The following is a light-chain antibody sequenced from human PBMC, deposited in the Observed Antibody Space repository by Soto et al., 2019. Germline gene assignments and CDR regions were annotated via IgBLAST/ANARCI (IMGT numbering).Light chain of an antibody. Sequence: QSVLTQPASVSGSPGQSITFSCARTSSDVGGYNYVSWYQQHPGKAPKLMIYDVSNRPSGVSNRFSGSKSGNTASLTISGLQAEDEADYYCSSYTSSSTVVFGGGTKVTVL. CDR1: SSDVGGYNY. J-gene: IGLJ2*01. CDR2: DVS. V-gene: IGLV2-14*01. CDR3: SSYTSSSTVV.